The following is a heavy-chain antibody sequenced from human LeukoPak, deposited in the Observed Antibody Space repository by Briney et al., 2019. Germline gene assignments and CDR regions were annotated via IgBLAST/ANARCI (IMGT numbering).Heavy chain of an antibody. J-gene: IGHJ4*02. CDR2: IRYDGSNK. V-gene: IGHV3-30*02. D-gene: IGHD3-3*01. Sequence: GGSLRLSCAASGFTFSSYGMHWDRQAPGKGLEWVAFIRYDGSNKYYADSVKGRFTISRDNSKNTLYLQMNSLRAEDTAVYYCAKDNSLGITIFGVGDYWGQGTLVTVSS. CDR1: GFTFSSYG. CDR3: AKDNSLGITIFGVGDY.